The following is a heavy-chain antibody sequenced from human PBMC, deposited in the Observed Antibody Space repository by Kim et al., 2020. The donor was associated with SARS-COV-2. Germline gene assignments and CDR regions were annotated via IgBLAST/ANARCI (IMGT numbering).Heavy chain of an antibody. CDR3: ARDRSIITMVRLPGMDV. Sequence: SVKVSCKASGGTFSSYAISWVRQAPGQGLEWMGGIIPIFGTANYAQKFQGRVTITADESTSTAYMELSSLRSEDTAVYYCARDRSIITMVRLPGMDVWGQGTTVTVSS. J-gene: IGHJ6*02. CDR1: GGTFSSYA. D-gene: IGHD3-10*01. CDR2: IIPIFGTA. V-gene: IGHV1-69*13.